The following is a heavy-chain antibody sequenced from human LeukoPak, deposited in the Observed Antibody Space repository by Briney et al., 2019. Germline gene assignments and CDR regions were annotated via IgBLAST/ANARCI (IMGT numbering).Heavy chain of an antibody. CDR3: ATADVAVAGTPDY. V-gene: IGHV1-69*04. CDR1: GYTFTSYG. J-gene: IGHJ4*02. CDR2: IIPVLGVS. Sequence: ASVKVSCKASGYTFTSYGISWVRQAPGQGLEWMGRIIPVLGVSNFAQKFQGRVTITADKSTNTAHMELSRLESGDTAVYYCATADVAVAGTPDYWGQGTLVTVSS. D-gene: IGHD6-19*01.